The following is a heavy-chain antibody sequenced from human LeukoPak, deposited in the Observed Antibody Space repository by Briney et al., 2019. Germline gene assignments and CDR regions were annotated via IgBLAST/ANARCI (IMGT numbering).Heavy chain of an antibody. CDR1: GGSISSYY. D-gene: IGHD5-18*01. J-gene: IGHJ4*02. CDR3: ARINVDTAMVRFDY. CDR2: IYYSGST. Sequence: SETLSLTCTVSGGSISSYYWSWIRQPPGKGLEWIGYIYYSGSTNYNPSLKSRVTISVDTSKNQFSLKLSSVTAADTAVYYCARINVDTAMVRFDYWGQGTLVTVSS. V-gene: IGHV4-59*08.